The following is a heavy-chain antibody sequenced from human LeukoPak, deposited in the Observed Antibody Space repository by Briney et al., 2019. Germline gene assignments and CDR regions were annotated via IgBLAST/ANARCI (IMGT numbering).Heavy chain of an antibody. Sequence: PSETLSLTCTVSGGSISSYYWSWIRQPPGKGLEWIGYIYYSGSTNYNPSLKSRVTISVDTSKNQFSLKLSSVTAADTAVYYCAREATYCSGGSCYSNYYYYMDVWGKGTTGTVSS. CDR3: AREATYCSGGSCYSNYYYYMDV. V-gene: IGHV4-59*01. CDR1: GGSISSYY. D-gene: IGHD2-15*01. J-gene: IGHJ6*03. CDR2: IYYSGST.